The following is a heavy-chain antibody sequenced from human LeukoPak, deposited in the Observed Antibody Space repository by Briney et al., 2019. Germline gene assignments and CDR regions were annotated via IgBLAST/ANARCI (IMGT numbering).Heavy chain of an antibody. V-gene: IGHV3-21*01. CDR1: GFTFSSYS. Sequence: GGSLRLSCAATGFTFSSYSMNWVRQAPGKGLEWVSSISSSSSYIYYADSVKGRFTISRDNAKNSLYLQMNSLRAEDTAVYHCARAARGYCSSTSCPDMDVWGKGTTVTVSS. D-gene: IGHD2-2*01. CDR2: ISSSSSYI. J-gene: IGHJ6*03. CDR3: ARAARGYCSSTSCPDMDV.